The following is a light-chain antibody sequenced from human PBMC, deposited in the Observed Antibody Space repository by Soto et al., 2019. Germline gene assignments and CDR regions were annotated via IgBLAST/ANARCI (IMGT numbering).Light chain of an antibody. CDR1: QSISSY. Sequence: EIVLTQSPDTLSLPPGERATLSCRASQSISSYLAWYQQKPGQAPRLLIYDASNRATGIPARFSGSGSGTDFTLAISSLEPEDFAVYYCQQRSNWPPVTFGGGTKVDIK. CDR2: DAS. V-gene: IGKV3-11*01. J-gene: IGKJ4*01. CDR3: QQRSNWPPVT.